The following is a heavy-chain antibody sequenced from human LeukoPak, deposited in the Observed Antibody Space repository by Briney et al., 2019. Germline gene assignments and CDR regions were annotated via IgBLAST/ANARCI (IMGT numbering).Heavy chain of an antibody. V-gene: IGHV3-23*01. CDR2: ISGSGGST. CDR3: AKDLQAYDSSSEIDY. Sequence: GSPRLSCAASGFTFSSYAMSWVRQAPGKGLEWVSAISGSGGSTYYADSVKGRFTISRDNSKNTLYLQMNSLRAEDTAVYYCAKDLQAYDSSSEIDYWGQGTLVTVSS. CDR1: GFTFSSYA. J-gene: IGHJ4*02. D-gene: IGHD3-22*01.